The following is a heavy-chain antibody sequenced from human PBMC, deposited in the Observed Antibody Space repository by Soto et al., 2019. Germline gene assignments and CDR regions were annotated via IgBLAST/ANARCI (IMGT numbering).Heavy chain of an antibody. CDR3: EREYYDILTGYYLPGY. D-gene: IGHD3-9*01. V-gene: IGHV1-18*01. Sequence: EASVKVSCKASGYTFTSYGISWVRQSPGQGLEWMGWISAYNGNTNYAQKLQGRVTMTTDTSTSTAYMELRSLRSDDTAVYYCEREYYDILTGYYLPGYWGQGTLVTVSS. CDR1: GYTFTSYG. CDR2: ISAYNGNT. J-gene: IGHJ4*02.